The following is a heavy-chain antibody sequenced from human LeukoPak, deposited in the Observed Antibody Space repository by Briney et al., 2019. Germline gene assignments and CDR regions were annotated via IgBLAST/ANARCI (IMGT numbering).Heavy chain of an antibody. CDR1: GYTFTAYY. CDR3: ARAPRWSQTDPGDY. Sequence: ASVKVSCKASGYTFTAYYMHWVRQAPGHGLEWMGWINPNNGGAYYAQKFQGRVTMTRDTSISTAYMELSRLRSDDTAVYYCARAPRWSQTDPGDYWGQGTLVTVSS. V-gene: IGHV1-2*02. J-gene: IGHJ4*02. D-gene: IGHD4-23*01. CDR2: INPNNGGA.